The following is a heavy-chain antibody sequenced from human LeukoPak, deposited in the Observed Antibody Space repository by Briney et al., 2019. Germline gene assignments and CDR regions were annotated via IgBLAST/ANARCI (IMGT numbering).Heavy chain of an antibody. D-gene: IGHD5-24*01. CDR2: ISSSSSYI. V-gene: IGHV3-21*01. CDR3: ARASRDGYNGFDY. J-gene: IGHJ4*02. Sequence: GGSLRLSCAASGFTFSSYSMNWVRQAPEKGLEWVSSISSSSSYIYYADSVKGRFTISRDNAKNSLYLQMNSLRAEDTAVYYCARASRDGYNGFDYWGQGTLVTVSS. CDR1: GFTFSSYS.